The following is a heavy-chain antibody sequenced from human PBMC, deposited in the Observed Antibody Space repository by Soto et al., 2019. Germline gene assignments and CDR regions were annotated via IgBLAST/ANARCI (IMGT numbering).Heavy chain of an antibody. Sequence: GGSLRLSCAASGFTFSSYAMHWVRQAPGKGLEWVAVISYDGSNKYYADSVKGRFTISRDNSKNTLYLQMNSLRAEDTAVYYCVRDDLASATPTDDYWGQGTLVSVSS. D-gene: IGHD6-25*01. CDR2: ISYDGSNK. V-gene: IGHV3-30-3*01. J-gene: IGHJ4*02. CDR1: GFTFSSYA. CDR3: VRDDLASATPTDDY.